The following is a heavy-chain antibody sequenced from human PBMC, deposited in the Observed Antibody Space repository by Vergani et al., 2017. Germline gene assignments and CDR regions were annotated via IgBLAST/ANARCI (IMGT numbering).Heavy chain of an antibody. CDR1: GFSFSGYW. D-gene: IGHD5-12*01. J-gene: IGHJ5*01. Sequence: EVQLVESGGGLIHPGGSLRLSCEGSGFSFSGYWMHWVRQSPEKGLVWVSRIKSDGNITNYADSVKGRFTISRDNDKNTLYLEMNSLRGDDTAIYCCVRARCSGPCFMSNWFDSWGQGTLVAVSS. CDR2: IKSDGNIT. V-gene: IGHV3-74*01. CDR3: VRARCSGPCFMSNWFDS.